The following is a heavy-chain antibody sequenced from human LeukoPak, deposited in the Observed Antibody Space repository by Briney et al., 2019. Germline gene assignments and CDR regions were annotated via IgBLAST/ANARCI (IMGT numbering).Heavy chain of an antibody. CDR1: GFTFNTYP. D-gene: IGHD3-10*01. CDR2: IRSKAYGGTT. J-gene: IGHJ4*02. Sequence: GGSQRLSCAASGFTFNTYPMHWVRQAPGKGLEWVGFIRSKAYGGTTEYAASVKGRFTTSRDDSKSIAYLQMNSLKTEDTAVYYCTRDPHGSGSDYFDYWGQGTLVTVSS. V-gene: IGHV3-49*04. CDR3: TRDPHGSGSDYFDY.